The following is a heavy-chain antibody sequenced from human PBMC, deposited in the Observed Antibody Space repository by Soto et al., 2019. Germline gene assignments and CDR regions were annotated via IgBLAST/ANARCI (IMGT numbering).Heavy chain of an antibody. CDR2: VYNSGST. V-gene: IGHV4-59*01. J-gene: IGHJ4*02. CDR1: GGSISSNY. CDR3: ARYRREAVAGYTLDN. D-gene: IGHD6-13*01. Sequence: LSLTCTVSGGSISSNYWTWIRQPPGKGLEWIGYVYNSGSTNYNPSLKSRVTISEDTSKSQFSLKVNSMTAADTAVYYCARYRREAVAGYTLDNWGQGSLVTV.